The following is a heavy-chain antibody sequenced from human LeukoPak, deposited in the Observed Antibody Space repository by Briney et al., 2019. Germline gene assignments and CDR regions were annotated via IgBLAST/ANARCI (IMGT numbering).Heavy chain of an antibody. CDR3: ARLGGYYDPPDY. CDR1: GGSIRSSTYY. CDR2: IHYTGTT. Sequence: SETLSLTCTVSGGSIRSSTYYWAWIRQPPGKGLEWIGTIHYTGTTYYNPSLKSRVTISVDTSKNQFSLNLSSVTAADTTFYYCARLGGYYDPPDYWGQGTLVTLSS. D-gene: IGHD3-22*01. V-gene: IGHV4-39*01. J-gene: IGHJ4*02.